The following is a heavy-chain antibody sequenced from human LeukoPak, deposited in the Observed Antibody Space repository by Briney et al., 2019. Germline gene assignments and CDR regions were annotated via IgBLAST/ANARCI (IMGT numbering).Heavy chain of an antibody. Sequence: PGGSLRLSCAASGFTFSNYAMSWVRQAPGKGLEWVSSITGSGPYMLYADSVKHRFTISRDNAKNSLYLQMNSLRAEDTAVYYCARDEHYDILTGYYSPEGYWGQGTLVTVSS. CDR3: ARDEHYDILTGYYSPEGY. D-gene: IGHD3-9*01. CDR2: ITGSGPYM. V-gene: IGHV3-21*01. CDR1: GFTFSNYA. J-gene: IGHJ4*02.